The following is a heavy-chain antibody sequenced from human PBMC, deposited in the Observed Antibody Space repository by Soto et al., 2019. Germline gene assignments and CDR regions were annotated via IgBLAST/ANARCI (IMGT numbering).Heavy chain of an antibody. CDR3: AKDWFGDYPSYYGMDV. Sequence: PGGSLRLACAASGFTFSSYAMSWVHKAPGKGLEWVSAISGSGGSTYYADSVKGRFTISRDNSKNTLYLQMNSLRAEDTAVYYCAKDWFGDYPSYYGMDVWGQGTTVTVSS. CDR2: ISGSGGST. CDR1: GFTFSSYA. D-gene: IGHD3-10*01. V-gene: IGHV3-23*01. J-gene: IGHJ6*02.